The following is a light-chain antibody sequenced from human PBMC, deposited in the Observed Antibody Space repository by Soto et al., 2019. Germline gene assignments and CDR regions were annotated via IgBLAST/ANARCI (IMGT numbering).Light chain of an antibody. CDR3: QQRYNTSWT. CDR1: QSISSY. Sequence: DIQMTQSPSSLSASVGDRVNITCRASQSISSYLYWDQQKPRKAPKLLIYAASSLQSGVTSRFSGSGSVKDFTLTSSRPQPEEFATYYCQQRYNTSWTFGQGTKVEIK. CDR2: AAS. V-gene: IGKV1-39*01. J-gene: IGKJ1*01.